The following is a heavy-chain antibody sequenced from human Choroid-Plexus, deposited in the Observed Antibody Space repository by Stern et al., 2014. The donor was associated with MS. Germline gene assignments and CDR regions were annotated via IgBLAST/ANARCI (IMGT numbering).Heavy chain of an antibody. V-gene: IGHV3-30*18. D-gene: IGHD2/OR15-2a*01. CDR3: AKDRQYLTYFFDH. CDR1: GFTLGSCA. J-gene: IGHJ5*02. Sequence: VQLVQSGGGVVQPGRPLRLSWVASGFTLGSCAMHWVRQAPGQGLEWVAGVSYDGSNKDYAASVKGRFTISRDNSQNTLYMQMSSLRPEDAAVYYCAKDRQYLTYFFDHWGQGSLVTVSS. CDR2: VSYDGSNK.